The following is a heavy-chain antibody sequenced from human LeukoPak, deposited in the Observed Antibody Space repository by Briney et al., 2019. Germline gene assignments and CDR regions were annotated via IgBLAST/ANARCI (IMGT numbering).Heavy chain of an antibody. CDR1: GGSISSYY. Sequence: SETLSLTCTVSGGSISSYYWSWIRQPPGKGLEWIGYIYYSGSTNYNPSLKSRVTISVDTSRNQFSLKLSSVTAADTAVYYCAREGGALGYWGQGTLVTVSS. CDR3: AREGGALGY. V-gene: IGHV4-59*01. J-gene: IGHJ4*02. CDR2: IYYSGST. D-gene: IGHD1-26*01.